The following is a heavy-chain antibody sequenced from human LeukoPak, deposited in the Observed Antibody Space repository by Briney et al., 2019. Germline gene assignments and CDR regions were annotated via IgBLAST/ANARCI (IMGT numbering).Heavy chain of an antibody. J-gene: IGHJ6*02. V-gene: IGHV3-11*01. CDR2: ISSSGSTI. D-gene: IGHD3-22*01. Sequence: GGSLRLSCAASGFTFSDYYMSWIRQAPGKGLEWVPYISSSGSTIYYADSVKGRFTISRDNAKNSLYLQMNSLRAEDTAVYYCARGLEYYYDSSGPGYGMDVWGQGTTVTVSS. CDR1: GFTFSDYY. CDR3: ARGLEYYYDSSGPGYGMDV.